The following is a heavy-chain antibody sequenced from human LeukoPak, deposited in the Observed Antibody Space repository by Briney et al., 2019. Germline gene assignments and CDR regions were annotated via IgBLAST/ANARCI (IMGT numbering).Heavy chain of an antibody. CDR1: GGSISNYY. CDR3: ARSLYGGNGNWFDP. Sequence: SETLSLTCSVSGGSISNYYWSWIRQPPGKGLEWIGYIYYSGSTNFNPSLKSRVTISVDTSKNQFSLRLSSVTAADTAVYYCARSLYGGNGNWFDPWGQGTLVTVSS. D-gene: IGHD4-23*01. V-gene: IGHV4-59*01. J-gene: IGHJ5*02. CDR2: IYYSGST.